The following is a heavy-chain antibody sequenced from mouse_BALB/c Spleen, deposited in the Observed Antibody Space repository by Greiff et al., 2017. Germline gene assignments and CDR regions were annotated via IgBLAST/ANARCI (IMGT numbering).Heavy chain of an antibody. Sequence: EVKLVESGGGLVQPGGSLKLSCAASGFTFSSYGMSWVRQTPDKRLELVATINSNGGSTYYPDSVKGRFTISRDNAKNTLYLQMSSLKSEDTAMYYCAREIYYGYDADYFDYWGQGTTLTVSS. V-gene: IGHV5-6-3*01. J-gene: IGHJ2*01. CDR3: AREIYYGYDADYFDY. CDR1: GFTFSSYG. CDR2: INSNGGST. D-gene: IGHD2-2*01.